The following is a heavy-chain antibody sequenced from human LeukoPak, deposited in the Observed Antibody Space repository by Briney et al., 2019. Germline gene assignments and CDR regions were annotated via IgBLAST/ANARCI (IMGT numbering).Heavy chain of an antibody. Sequence: SETLSLTCTASGGSISSYYWSWIRQPPGKGLEWIGYIYYSGSTNYNPSLKSRVTISVDTSKNQFSLKLSSVTAADTAVYYCAREPNLTGTTFDYWGQGTLVTVSS. CDR1: GGSISSYY. V-gene: IGHV4-59*01. CDR2: IYYSGST. J-gene: IGHJ4*02. D-gene: IGHD1-20*01. CDR3: AREPNLTGTTFDY.